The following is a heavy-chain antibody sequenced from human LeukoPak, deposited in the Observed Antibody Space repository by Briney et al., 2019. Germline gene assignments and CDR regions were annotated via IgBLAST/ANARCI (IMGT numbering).Heavy chain of an antibody. CDR3: ARDTPYYYGSGSYFDY. Sequence: GGSLRLSCAASGFTFDDYGMSWVRQPPGKGLEWVSGINWNGGRTGYADSVKGRFTISRDNAKNSLYLQLNSLRAEDTALYYCARDTPYYYGSGSYFDYWGQGTLVTVSS. CDR2: INWNGGRT. V-gene: IGHV3-20*04. D-gene: IGHD3-10*01. CDR1: GFTFDDYG. J-gene: IGHJ4*02.